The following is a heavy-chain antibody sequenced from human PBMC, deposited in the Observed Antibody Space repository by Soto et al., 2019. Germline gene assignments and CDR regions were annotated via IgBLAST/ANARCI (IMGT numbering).Heavy chain of an antibody. Sequence: GALRLSCAASGFTFSSYSMNWVRQAPGKGLEWVSYISSSSSTIYYADSVKGRFTISRDNAKNSLYLQMNSLRAEDTAVYYCARDQRDNWNYGYHYYMDVWGKGTTVTVSS. CDR2: ISSSSSTI. D-gene: IGHD1-7*01. CDR1: GFTFSSYS. J-gene: IGHJ6*03. V-gene: IGHV3-48*01. CDR3: ARDQRDNWNYGYHYYMDV.